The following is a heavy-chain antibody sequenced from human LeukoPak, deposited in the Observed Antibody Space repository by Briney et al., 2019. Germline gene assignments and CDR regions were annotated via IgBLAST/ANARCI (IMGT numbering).Heavy chain of an antibody. D-gene: IGHD3-3*01. CDR2: IYHSGST. Sequence: SQTLSLTCAVSGGSISSGGYSWSWIRQPPGKGLEWIGYIYHSGSTYYNPSLKSRVTISVDRSKNQFSLKLSSVTAADTAVYYCARGYDFWSGYYTPIYYYYYGMDVWGQGTTVTVSS. V-gene: IGHV4-30-2*01. CDR1: GGSISSGGYS. J-gene: IGHJ6*02. CDR3: ARGYDFWSGYYTPIYYYYYGMDV.